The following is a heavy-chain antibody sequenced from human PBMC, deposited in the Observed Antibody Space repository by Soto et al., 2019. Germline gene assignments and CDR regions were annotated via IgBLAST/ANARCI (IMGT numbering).Heavy chain of an antibody. CDR1: GFTFSSYA. CDR3: AKDLGKGGGSVFEY. D-gene: IGHD7-27*01. Sequence: GGSLRLSCAASGFTFSSYAMSWVRQAPGKGLEWVSAISGSGGSTYYVDSEKGRFTISRDSSKNTLYLQMNSLRAEDTAVYYCAKDLGKGGGSVFEYWGQGTLVTVSS. J-gene: IGHJ4*02. V-gene: IGHV3-23*01. CDR2: ISGSGGST.